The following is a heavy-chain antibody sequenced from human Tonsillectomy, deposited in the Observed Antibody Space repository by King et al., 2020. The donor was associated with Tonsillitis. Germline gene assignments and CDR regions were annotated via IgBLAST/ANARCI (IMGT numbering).Heavy chain of an antibody. V-gene: IGHV1-46*01. CDR3: ARVRREGYSSAFDI. D-gene: IGHD3-22*01. J-gene: IGHJ3*02. Sequence: VQLVESGAEVTKPGASLKVSCKASGYTFATYHIHWVRQAPGQGLEWMGALNPTGGDTTYARKFQGRVTMTSDTSTATVSMDLRRLRPEDTAIYYCARVRREGYSSAFDIWGQGTMVTVSS. CDR1: GYTFATYH. CDR2: LNPTGGDT.